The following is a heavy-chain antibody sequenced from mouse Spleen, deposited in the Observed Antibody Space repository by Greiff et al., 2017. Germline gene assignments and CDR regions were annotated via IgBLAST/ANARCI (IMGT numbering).Heavy chain of an antibody. V-gene: IGHV3-6*01. CDR2: ISYDGSN. J-gene: IGHJ3*01. Sequence: VQLQQSGPGLVKPSQSLSLTCSVTGYSITSGYYWNWIRQFPGNKLEWMGYISYDGSNNYNPSLKNRISITRDTSKNQFFLKLNSVTTEDTATYYCARIYYGPYWGQGTLVTVSA. CDR1: GYSITSGYY. D-gene: IGHD2-1*01. CDR3: ARIYYGPY.